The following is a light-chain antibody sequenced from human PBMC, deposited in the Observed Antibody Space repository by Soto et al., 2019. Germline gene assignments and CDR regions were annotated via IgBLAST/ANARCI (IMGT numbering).Light chain of an antibody. CDR1: SSDVGGYNY. Sequence: QSALTQPASVSGSPGQSITISCTGTSSDVGGYNYVSWYQQHPGKAPKLMIYDVSNRPSGVSDRFSGSKSGNTASLTISGLQAEDEVDDYCSSYTSSSTPYVFGTGTKLTVL. J-gene: IGLJ1*01. CDR2: DVS. CDR3: SSYTSSSTPYV. V-gene: IGLV2-14*01.